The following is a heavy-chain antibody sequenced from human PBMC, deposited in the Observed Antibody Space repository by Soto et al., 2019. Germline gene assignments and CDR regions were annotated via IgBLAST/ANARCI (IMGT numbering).Heavy chain of an antibody. CDR1: GGTFDSYV. D-gene: IGHD3-10*01. Sequence: ASVKVSCKASGGTFDSYVISWLRQAPGQGLEWMGGIMPIFGTPNYAQRFRGRVTISADESTSTAYLELSSLTSDDTAVYYCARVHSSGIFYFVDPWGQGTLVTVSS. J-gene: IGHJ5*02. CDR2: IMPIFGTP. CDR3: ARVHSSGIFYFVDP. V-gene: IGHV1-69*13.